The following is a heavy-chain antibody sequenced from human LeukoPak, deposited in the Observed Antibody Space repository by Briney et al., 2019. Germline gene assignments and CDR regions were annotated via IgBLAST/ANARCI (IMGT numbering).Heavy chain of an antibody. V-gene: IGHV3-30*18. CDR2: ISYDGSNK. CDR3: AKDAGGSSSLDY. Sequence: GGSLRLSCAASGFTFSSYGMHWVRQAPGKGLEWVAVISYDGSNKYYADSVKGRFTISRDNSKNTLYLQMNSLRAEDTAVYYCAKDAGGSSSLDYWGQGALVTVSS. CDR1: GFTFSSYG. J-gene: IGHJ4*02. D-gene: IGHD6-6*01.